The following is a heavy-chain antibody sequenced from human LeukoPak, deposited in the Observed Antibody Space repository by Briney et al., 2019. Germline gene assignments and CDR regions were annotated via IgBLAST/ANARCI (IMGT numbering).Heavy chain of an antibody. CDR1: GFTLSNYA. V-gene: IGHV3-30-3*01. CDR2: ISYDGSNK. D-gene: IGHD6-19*01. Sequence: PGRSLRLSCAASGFTLSNYAIHWVRQAPGKGLEWVAFISYDGSNKHYADSVKGRFTISRDNSKNTLYLQMNSLRPGDTAVYYCARVDSSGWLIYGMDVWGQGTTVTVSS. J-gene: IGHJ6*02. CDR3: ARVDSSGWLIYGMDV.